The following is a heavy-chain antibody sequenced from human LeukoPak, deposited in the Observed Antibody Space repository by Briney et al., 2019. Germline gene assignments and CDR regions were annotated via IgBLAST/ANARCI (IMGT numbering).Heavy chain of an antibody. CDR2: IYHSGST. CDR1: GGSISSGSYY. Sequence: SETLSLTCTVSGGSISSGSYYWSWIRQPPGKGLEWIGYIYHSGSTYYNPSLKSRVTISVDTSKNQFSLKLSSVTAADTAVYYCARVAAAGTLGIIDYWGQGTLVTVSS. CDR3: ARVAAAGTLGIIDY. V-gene: IGHV4-61*01. D-gene: IGHD6-13*01. J-gene: IGHJ4*02.